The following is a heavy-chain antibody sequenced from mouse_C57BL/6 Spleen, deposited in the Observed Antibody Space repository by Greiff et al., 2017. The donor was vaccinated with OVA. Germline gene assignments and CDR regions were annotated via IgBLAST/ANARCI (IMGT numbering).Heavy chain of an antibody. Sequence: VQLQQPGAELVKPGASVKLSCKASGYTFTSYWMHWVKQRPGRGLEWIGRIDPNSGGTKYNEKFKSKATLTVDKPSSTADMQLSSLTCEASAVYYCARYEYDVGSDYWGQGTTLTVSS. D-gene: IGHD2-4*01. J-gene: IGHJ2*01. CDR1: GYTFTSYW. V-gene: IGHV1-72*01. CDR3: ARYEYDVGSDY. CDR2: IDPNSGGT.